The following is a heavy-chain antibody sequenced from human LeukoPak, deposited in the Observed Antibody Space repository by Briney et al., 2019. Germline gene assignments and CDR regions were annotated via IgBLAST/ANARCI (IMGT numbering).Heavy chain of an antibody. Sequence: GGSLGLSCAASGFTFDDYAMHWVRQAPGKGLEWVSGISWNSGSIGYADSVKGRFTISRDNAKNSLYLQMNSLRAEDTALYYCAKDIGICSSTSCYDYYYYGMDVWGQGATVTVSS. CDR3: AKDIGICSSTSCYDYYYYGMDV. D-gene: IGHD2-2*01. J-gene: IGHJ6*02. CDR1: GFTFDDYA. V-gene: IGHV3-9*01. CDR2: ISWNSGSI.